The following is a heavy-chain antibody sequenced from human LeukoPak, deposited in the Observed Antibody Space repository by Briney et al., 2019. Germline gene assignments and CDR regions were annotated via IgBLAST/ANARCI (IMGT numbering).Heavy chain of an antibody. D-gene: IGHD6-6*01. CDR2: ISGSGGST. J-gene: IGHJ5*02. CDR3: ARGLTYSSSQGSWFDP. CDR1: GFTFSSYA. Sequence: GGSLRLSCAASGFTFSSYAMSWVRQAPGKGLEWVSAISGSGGSTSYAQKFQGRVTMTRDTSTSTVYMELSSLRSEDTAVYYCARGLTYSSSQGSWFDPWGQGTLVTVSS. V-gene: IGHV3-23*01.